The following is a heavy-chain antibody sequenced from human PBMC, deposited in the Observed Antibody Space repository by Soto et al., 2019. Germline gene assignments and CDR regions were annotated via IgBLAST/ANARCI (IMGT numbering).Heavy chain of an antibody. J-gene: IGHJ4*02. CDR1: GYTFTSYY. D-gene: IGHD5-12*01. CDR3: ARVPKTVDIVATTHFDY. Sequence: ASVKVSCKASGYTFTSYYMHWVRQAPGQGLEWMGIINPSGGSTSYAQKFQGRVTMTRDTSTSTVYMELSSLRSEDTAVYYCARVPKTVDIVATTHFDYWGQGTLVTVS. CDR2: INPSGGST. V-gene: IGHV1-46*01.